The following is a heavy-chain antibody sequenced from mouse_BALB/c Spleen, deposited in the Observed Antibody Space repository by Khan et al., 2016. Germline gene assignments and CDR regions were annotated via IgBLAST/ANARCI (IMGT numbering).Heavy chain of an antibody. CDR2: IGYSGIT. V-gene: IGHV3-2*02. Sequence: EVQLQESGPGLVKPSQSLSLTCTVTGYSITSDYAWNWIRQFPGNRLEWMGYIGYSGITSYNPSLKSRISITRDTSKNQFFLQLNSVTTEDTGTYYCELLRYYWGQGTTLTVSS. J-gene: IGHJ2*01. CDR1: GYSITSDYA. D-gene: IGHD1-1*01. CDR3: ELLRYY.